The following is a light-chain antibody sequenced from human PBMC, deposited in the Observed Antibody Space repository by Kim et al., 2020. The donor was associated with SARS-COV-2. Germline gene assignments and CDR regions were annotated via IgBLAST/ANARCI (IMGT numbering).Light chain of an antibody. CDR3: SSYTSSGILV. J-gene: IGLJ3*02. CDR1: SSDVGGYNY. Sequence: QSALTQPASVSGSPGQSITISCTGSSSDVGGYNYVSWYQQHPGKAPKLMIYDVTKRPSGVSNRFSGSKSGNTASLTISGLQAEDEADYYCSSYTSSGILVFGGGTQLTVL. V-gene: IGLV2-14*01. CDR2: DVT.